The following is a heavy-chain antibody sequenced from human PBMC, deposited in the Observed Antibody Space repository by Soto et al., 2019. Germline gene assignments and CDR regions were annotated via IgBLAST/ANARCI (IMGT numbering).Heavy chain of an antibody. D-gene: IGHD4-17*01. J-gene: IGHJ4*02. CDR1: GLNFPNYG. V-gene: IGHV3-11*04. Sequence: GGSLRLSCAASGLNFPNYGLGWVRQAPGKGLEWVSFLGSNPRTIYYSDSVRGRFTISRDNARTSLYLQMDSLRDEDTALYYCARGYGAADYWGRGTLVTVSS. CDR2: LGSNPRTI. CDR3: ARGYGAADY.